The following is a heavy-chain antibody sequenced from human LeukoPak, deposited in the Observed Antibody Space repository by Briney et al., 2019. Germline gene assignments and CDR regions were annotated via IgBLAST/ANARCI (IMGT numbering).Heavy chain of an antibody. CDR1: GFTFSSYS. Sequence: PGGSLRLSCAASGFTFSSYSMNWVRQAPGKGLEWVSSISSSSSYIYYADSVKGRFTISRDNAKNSLYLQMNSLRAEDTAVYYCARYLESNDAFDIWGQGTMVTVSS. CDR2: ISSSSSYI. D-gene: IGHD2-2*01. J-gene: IGHJ3*02. CDR3: ARYLESNDAFDI. V-gene: IGHV3-21*01.